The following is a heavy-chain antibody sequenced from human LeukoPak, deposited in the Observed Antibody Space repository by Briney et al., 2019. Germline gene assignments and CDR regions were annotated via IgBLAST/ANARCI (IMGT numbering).Heavy chain of an antibody. CDR2: MSGTGGST. V-gene: IGHV3-23*01. Sequence: PGGSLRLSCTASGFTFSSYAMSWLRQAPGKGLEWVSAMSGTGGSTYYADSVKGGFTISRDNSRNTLYLQMNSLRAEDTAVYYCAKAASLIATAAVAFDYWGQGTLVTVSS. D-gene: IGHD6-13*01. J-gene: IGHJ4*02. CDR3: AKAASLIATAAVAFDY. CDR1: GFTFSSYA.